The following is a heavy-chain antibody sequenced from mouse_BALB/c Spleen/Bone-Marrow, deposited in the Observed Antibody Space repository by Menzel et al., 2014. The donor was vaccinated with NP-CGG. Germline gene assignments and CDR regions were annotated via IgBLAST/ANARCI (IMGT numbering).Heavy chain of an antibody. V-gene: IGHV5-17*02. CDR3: ARRGLLSYWYFDV. CDR2: ISSGSSTI. CDR1: GFTFSSFG. Sequence: VHLVESGGGLVQPGGSRKLSCAASGFTFSSFGMHWVRQAPEKGLEWVAYISSGSSTIYYADTVKGRFTISRDNPKNTLFLQMTSLRSEDPAMYYCARRGLLSYWYFDVWGAGTTVTVSS. D-gene: IGHD3-1*01. J-gene: IGHJ1*01.